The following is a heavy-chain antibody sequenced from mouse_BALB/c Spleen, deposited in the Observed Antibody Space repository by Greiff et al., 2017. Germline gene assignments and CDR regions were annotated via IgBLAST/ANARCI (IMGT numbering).Heavy chain of an antibody. D-gene: IGHD2-1*01. Sequence: QVQLQQSGAELAKPGASVKMSCKASGYTFTSYWMHWVKQRPGQGLEWIGYINPSTGYTEYNQKFKDKATLTADKSSSTAYMQLSSLTSEDSAVYYCARWGNWYYFDYWGQGTTLTVSS. V-gene: IGHV1-7*01. CDR3: ARWGNWYYFDY. J-gene: IGHJ2*01. CDR1: GYTFTSYW. CDR2: INPSTGYT.